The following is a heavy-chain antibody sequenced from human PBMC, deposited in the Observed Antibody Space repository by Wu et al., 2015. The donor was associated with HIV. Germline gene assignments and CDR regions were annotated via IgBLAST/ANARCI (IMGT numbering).Heavy chain of an antibody. J-gene: IGHJ3*02. CDR3: ARLCPSIAAARSWDKDAFDI. D-gene: IGHD6-13*01. Sequence: QVQLVQSGAEVKKPGASVKVSCKASGYTFTGYYMHWVRQAPGQGLEWMGWINPNSGGTNYAQKFQGRVTMTRDTSISTAYMELSRLRSDDTAVYYCARLCPSIAAARSWDKDAFDIWGQGTMVTVSS. V-gene: IGHV1-2*02. CDR2: INPNSGGT. CDR1: GYTFTGYY.